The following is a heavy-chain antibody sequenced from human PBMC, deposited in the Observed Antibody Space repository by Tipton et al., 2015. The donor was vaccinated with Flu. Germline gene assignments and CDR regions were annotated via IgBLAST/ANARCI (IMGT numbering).Heavy chain of an antibody. CDR1: GFTFDDYA. V-gene: IGHV3-64D*06. Sequence: SLRLSCAASGFTFDDYAMHWVRQAPGKGLEYVSAISSNGGSTYYADSVKGRFTISRDNSKNTLYLQMSSLRAEDTAVYYCVKRANHHYYFDSWGQGTLVTVSS. CDR2: ISSNGGST. D-gene: IGHD1-14*01. J-gene: IGHJ4*02. CDR3: VKRANHHYYFDS.